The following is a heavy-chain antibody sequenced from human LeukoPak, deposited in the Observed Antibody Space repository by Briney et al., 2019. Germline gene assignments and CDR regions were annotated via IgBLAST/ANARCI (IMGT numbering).Heavy chain of an antibody. Sequence: ASVKVSCKASGYTFTGYYMHWVRQAPGQGLEWMGWINPNSGGTNYAQKFQGRVTMTRDTSISTAYMELSRLRSDDTAVYYCARSRTGIAAAGNNWFDPWGRGTLVTVSS. CDR3: ARSRTGIAAAGNNWFDP. CDR1: GYTFTGYY. V-gene: IGHV1-2*02. CDR2: INPNSGGT. D-gene: IGHD6-13*01. J-gene: IGHJ5*02.